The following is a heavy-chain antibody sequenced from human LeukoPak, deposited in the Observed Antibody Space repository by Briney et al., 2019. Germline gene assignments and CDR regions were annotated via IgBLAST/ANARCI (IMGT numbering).Heavy chain of an antibody. CDR2: IWYDGSNK. CDR1: GFTFSSYG. J-gene: IGHJ4*02. D-gene: IGHD5-12*01. Sequence: PGRSLRLSCAASGFTFSSYGMHWVRQAPGKGLEWVAVIWYDGSNKYYADSVKGRFTISRDNSKNTLYLQMNSLRAEDTAVYYCAREEYSGYEIYFDYWGQGVLVTVSS. CDR3: AREEYSGYEIYFDY. V-gene: IGHV3-33*01.